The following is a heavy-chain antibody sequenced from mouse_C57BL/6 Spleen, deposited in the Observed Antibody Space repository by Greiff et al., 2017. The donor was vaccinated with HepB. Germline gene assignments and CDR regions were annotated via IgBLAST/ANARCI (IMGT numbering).Heavy chain of an antibody. CDR1: GYSFTDYN. Sequence: EVKLVESGPELVKPGASVKISCKASGYSFTDYNMNWVKQSNGKSLEWIGVINPNYGTTSYNQTFKGKATLTVDHSSSTAYMQLNRRTSEDSAVYDGARGDYDGRRPAWFAYWGQGTLVTVSA. J-gene: IGHJ3*01. CDR3: ARGDYDGRRPAWFAY. V-gene: IGHV1-39*01. D-gene: IGHD2-4*01. CDR2: INPNYGTT.